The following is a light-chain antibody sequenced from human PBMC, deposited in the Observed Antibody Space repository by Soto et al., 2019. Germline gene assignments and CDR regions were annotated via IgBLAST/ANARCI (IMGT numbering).Light chain of an antibody. J-gene: IGKJ1*01. Sequence: DIQMTQSPSSLSASVGDRVTITCRASQSISSYLNWYQQKPGKAPKLLIYAASSLQSGVPSRLSGSGSGTDFTLTISSLQPEDFATYYCQQSYSTPPTFGQWTKVDIK. CDR1: QSISSY. CDR2: AAS. V-gene: IGKV1-39*01. CDR3: QQSYSTPPT.